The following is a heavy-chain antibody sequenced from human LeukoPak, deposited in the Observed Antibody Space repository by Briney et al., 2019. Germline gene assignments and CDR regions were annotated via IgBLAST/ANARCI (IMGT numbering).Heavy chain of an antibody. V-gene: IGHV3-7*01. J-gene: IGHJ3*02. CDR3: ARGDYYDSSGFYHDAFDI. Sequence: GGSLRLSCAASGFTFSDYWMSWVRQAPGKGLEWVANIKQDGSEKYYVDSVKGRFTISRDNAKNSLYLQMNSLRAEDTAVYYCARGDYYDSSGFYHDAFDIWGQGTVVTVSS. CDR1: GFTFSDYW. CDR2: IKQDGSEK. D-gene: IGHD3-22*01.